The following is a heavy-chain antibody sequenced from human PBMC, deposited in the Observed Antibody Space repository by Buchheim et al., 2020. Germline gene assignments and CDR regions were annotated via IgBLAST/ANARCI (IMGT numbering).Heavy chain of an antibody. Sequence: EVQLLEVGGGLVQPGGSLRLSCAASGLNFSSYGMIWVRQAPGKGLEWVSGISATGLCIYKTDSVKGRFIISRENAKNTLYLQMNGLRAADTAVYYCAKVMSGWYTDLDYWGQGTL. CDR1: GLNFSSYG. CDR3: AKVMSGWYTDLDY. J-gene: IGHJ4*02. CDR2: ISATGLCI. D-gene: IGHD6-19*01. V-gene: IGHV3-23*01.